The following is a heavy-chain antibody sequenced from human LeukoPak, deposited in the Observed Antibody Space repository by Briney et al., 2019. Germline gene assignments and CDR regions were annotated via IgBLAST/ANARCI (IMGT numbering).Heavy chain of an antibody. CDR2: ISGSGGST. J-gene: IGHJ4*02. Sequence: PGGSLRLSCAASGFTVSSNYMSWVRQAPGKGLEWVSAISGSGGSTYYADSVKGRFTISRDNSKNTLYLQMNSLRPEDTAVYYCAKLHNLNCDYWGLGTLATVSS. D-gene: IGHD1-14*01. CDR1: GFTVSSNY. V-gene: IGHV3-23*01. CDR3: AKLHNLNCDY.